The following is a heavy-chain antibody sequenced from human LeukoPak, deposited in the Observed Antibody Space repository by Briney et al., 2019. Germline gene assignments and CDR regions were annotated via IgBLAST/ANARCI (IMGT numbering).Heavy chain of an antibody. J-gene: IGHJ4*02. CDR1: GFTFSSYA. CDR2: ISGSGGST. CDR3: AKDRSCTNDICHGDFDY. V-gene: IGHV3-23*01. Sequence: GGSLRRSCAASGFTFSSYAVSWVGQAPGKGLEWGSSISGSGGSTYSADSVKGRFTISRDNSKNTLYLQMNSLRAEDTALYYCAKDRSCTNDICHGDFDYWGQGTLVTVSS. D-gene: IGHD2-8*01.